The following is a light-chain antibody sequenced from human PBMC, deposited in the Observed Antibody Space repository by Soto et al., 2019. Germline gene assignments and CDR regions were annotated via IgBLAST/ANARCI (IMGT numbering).Light chain of an antibody. Sequence: QSVLTQSSSASASLGSSVKLTCTLSSGHSSYIIACHHQQPGKAPRYLMKLEGSGSYNKGSGVPDRFSGSSSGADRYLTISILQFEDEATYYCETWDSNTRVFGGGAKGTVL. J-gene: IGLJ2*01. V-gene: IGLV4-60*02. CDR2: LEGSGSY. CDR1: SGHSSYI. CDR3: ETWDSNTRV.